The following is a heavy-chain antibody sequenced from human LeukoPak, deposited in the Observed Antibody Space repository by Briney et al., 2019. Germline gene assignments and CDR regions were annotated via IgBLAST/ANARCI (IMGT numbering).Heavy chain of an antibody. CDR2: INPSGGST. V-gene: IGHV1-46*01. CDR3: ARRPRWIQLWSSHNWFDP. CDR1: GYTFTSYY. D-gene: IGHD5-18*01. J-gene: IGHJ5*02. Sequence: ASVKVSCKASGYTFTSYYMHWVRQAPGQGLEWMGIINPSGGSTSYAQKFQGRVTMTRDTSTSTVYMELSSLRSEDTAVYYCARRPRWIQLWSSHNWFDPWGQGTLVTVSS.